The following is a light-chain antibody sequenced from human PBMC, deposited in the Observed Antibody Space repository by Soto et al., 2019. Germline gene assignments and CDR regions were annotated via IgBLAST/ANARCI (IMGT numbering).Light chain of an antibody. Sequence: QSALTQPPSASGSPGQSVTISCTGTSSDVGGYNYVSWYQQHPGKAPKLMIYEVSKRHSGVPDRFSGSKSGNTASLTVSGLQAEDEADYYCSSYAGSNKGVFGGGTKLTVL. CDR1: SSDVGGYNY. CDR3: SSYAGSNKGV. V-gene: IGLV2-8*01. J-gene: IGLJ3*02. CDR2: EVS.